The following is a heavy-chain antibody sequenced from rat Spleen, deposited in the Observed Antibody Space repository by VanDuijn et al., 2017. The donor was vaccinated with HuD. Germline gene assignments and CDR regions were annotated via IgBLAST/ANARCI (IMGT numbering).Heavy chain of an antibody. D-gene: IGHD1-7*01. Sequence: EVQLVESGGGLVQPGRSLKLSCAASGFTFSNYGMAWVRQAPTKGLEWVATISYDGSSIYYRDSVKGRFTISRYNAKSTLYLQMDSLRSEDTATYYCARRYYGYGDYWGQGVMVTVSS. CDR2: ISYDGSSI. J-gene: IGHJ2*01. CDR3: ARRYYGYGDY. V-gene: IGHV5-29*01. CDR1: GFTFSNYG.